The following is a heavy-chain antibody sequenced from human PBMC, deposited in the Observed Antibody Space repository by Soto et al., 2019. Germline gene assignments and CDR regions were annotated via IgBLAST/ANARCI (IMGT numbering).Heavy chain of an antibody. V-gene: IGHV5-10-1*01. D-gene: IGHD5-18*01. CDR3: AATGYTYGYHFDH. J-gene: IGHJ4*02. CDR1: GYTLSSYW. Sequence: VESLKISCNASGYTLSSYWITWVRQMPGKGLEWMGRIDPSDSSTKYSPSLQGHVTMSIDKSITTAHLQWTSLKVSDTAIYYCAATGYTYGYHFDHWGQGTQVTVSS. CDR2: IDPSDSST.